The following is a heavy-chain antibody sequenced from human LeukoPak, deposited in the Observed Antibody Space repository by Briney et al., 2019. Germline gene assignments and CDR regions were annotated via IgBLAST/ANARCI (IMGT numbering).Heavy chain of an antibody. CDR3: AGSRDGYNNFDY. J-gene: IGHJ4*02. CDR1: GGSISSSSYY. V-gene: IGHV4-61*01. Sequence: SETLSLTCTVSGGSISSSSYYWSWIRQPPGKGLEWIGYIYYSGSTNYNPSLKSRVTISVDTSKNQFSLKLSSVTAADTAVYYCAGSRDGYNNFDYWGQGTLVTVSS. CDR2: IYYSGST. D-gene: IGHD5-24*01.